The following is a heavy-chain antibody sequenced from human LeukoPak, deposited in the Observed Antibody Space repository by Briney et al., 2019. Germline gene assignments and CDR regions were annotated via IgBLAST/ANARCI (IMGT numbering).Heavy chain of an antibody. V-gene: IGHV3-49*03. Sequence: PGGSLRLLCTASGFTLGDYAMSWFRQAPGKGLEWVGFIRSKAYGGTTEYAASVKGRFTISRDDSKSIAYLQMNNLKTEDTAVYYCTRIYDYGDSYYYYYYMDVWGKGTTVTVSS. CDR2: IRSKAYGGTT. CDR1: GFTLGDYA. J-gene: IGHJ6*03. D-gene: IGHD4-17*01. CDR3: TRIYDYGDSYYYYYYMDV.